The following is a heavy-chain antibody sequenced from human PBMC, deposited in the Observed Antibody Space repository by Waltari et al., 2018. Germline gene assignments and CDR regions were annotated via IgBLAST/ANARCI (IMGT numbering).Heavy chain of an antibody. CDR3: ARRGSYYAFDI. V-gene: IGHV4-39*01. CDR2: IYYSGST. Sequence: QLQLQESGPGLVKPSETLSLTCTVSVGSISSSSYYWGWIRQPPGKGLEWIGSIYYSGSTYYNPSLKSRVTISVDTSKNQFSLKLSSVTAADTAVYYCARRGSYYAFDIWGQGTMVTVSS. D-gene: IGHD1-26*01. J-gene: IGHJ3*02. CDR1: VGSISSSSYY.